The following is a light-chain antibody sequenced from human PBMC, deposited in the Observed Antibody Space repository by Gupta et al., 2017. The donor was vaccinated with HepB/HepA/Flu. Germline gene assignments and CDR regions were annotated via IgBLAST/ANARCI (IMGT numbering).Light chain of an antibody. V-gene: IGKV2-28*01. CDR1: QSLLHNNGNNY. CDR2: LGS. CDR3: MQALQTPS. Sequence: DIVMTQSPLSLPVTPGEPASISCRSSQSLLHNNGNNYLDWYLQKPGQSPQLLIYLGSNRASGVPDMFSGSGSGTDFTLKISRMEAEDVGVYYCMQALQTPSFGQGTRLEIK. J-gene: IGKJ5*01.